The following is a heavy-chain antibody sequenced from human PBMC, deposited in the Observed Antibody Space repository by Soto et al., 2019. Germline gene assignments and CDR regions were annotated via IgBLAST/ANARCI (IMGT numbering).Heavy chain of an antibody. CDR1: GFTFSSYA. J-gene: IGHJ4*02. CDR2: ISYDGSNK. V-gene: IGHV3-30-3*01. CDR3: ARDSGITGTKLFDY. Sequence: QVQLVESGGGVVQPGRSLRLSCAASGFTFSSYAMHWVRQAPGKGLEWVAVISYDGSNKYYADSVKGRFTISRDNSKNTLYLQMNSLRAEDTAVYYCARDSGITGTKLFDYWGQGTLVTVSS. D-gene: IGHD1-20*01.